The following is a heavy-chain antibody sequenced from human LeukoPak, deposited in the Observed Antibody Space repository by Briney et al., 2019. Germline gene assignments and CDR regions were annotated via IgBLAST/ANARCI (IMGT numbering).Heavy chain of an antibody. CDR1: GYTFTSYD. V-gene: IGHV1-8*01. Sequence: ASVKVSCKASGYTFTSYDINWVRQATGQGLEWMGWMNPNSGNTGYAQKFQGRVTITRDTSASTAYMELSSLRSEDTAVYYCARGARANWFDPWGQGTLVTVSS. J-gene: IGHJ5*02. CDR2: MNPNSGNT. CDR3: ARGARANWFDP.